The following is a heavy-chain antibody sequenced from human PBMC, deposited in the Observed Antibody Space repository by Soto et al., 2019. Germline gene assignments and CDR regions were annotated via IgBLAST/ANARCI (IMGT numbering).Heavy chain of an antibody. CDR2: ISGSGGSP. CDR3: TKARCSTSNCYVPDY. D-gene: IGHD2-2*01. V-gene: IGHV3-23*01. Sequence: GGSLRLSCAASGFTFSTYTMSWVRQAPGKGLEWVSAISGSGGSPSYADSVQGRFAISRDNPRNTLYLQMNSLRAEDTAMYYCTKARCSTSNCYVPDYWGQGTRVTVSS. CDR1: GFTFSTYT. J-gene: IGHJ4*02.